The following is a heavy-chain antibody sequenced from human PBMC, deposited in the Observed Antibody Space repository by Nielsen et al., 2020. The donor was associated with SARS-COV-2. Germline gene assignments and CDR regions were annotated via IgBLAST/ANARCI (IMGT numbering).Heavy chain of an antibody. J-gene: IGHJ6*02. V-gene: IGHV3-9*01. CDR3: ARPGEPTVNPGDYGMDV. Sequence: GGSLRLSCAASGFTFDDYAMHWVRQAPGKGLEWVSGISWNSGSIGYADSVKGRFTISRDNAKNSLYLQMNSLRAEDTAVYYCARPGEPTVNPGDYGMDVWGQGTTVTVSS. CDR2: ISWNSGSI. D-gene: IGHD4-11*01. CDR1: GFTFDDYA.